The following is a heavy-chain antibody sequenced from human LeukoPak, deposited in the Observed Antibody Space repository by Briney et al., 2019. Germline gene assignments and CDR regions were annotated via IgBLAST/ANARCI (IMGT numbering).Heavy chain of an antibody. CDR1: GGSFSGYY. CDR3: ARTTKYQFKWAGFDP. Sequence: SETLPLTCAVYGGSFSGYYWSWIRQPPGKGLEWIGEINHSGSTNYNPSLKSRVTISVDTSKNQFSLKLSSVTAADTAVYYCARTTKYQFKWAGFDPWGQGTLVTVPS. D-gene: IGHD2-2*01. J-gene: IGHJ5*02. CDR2: INHSGST. V-gene: IGHV4-34*01.